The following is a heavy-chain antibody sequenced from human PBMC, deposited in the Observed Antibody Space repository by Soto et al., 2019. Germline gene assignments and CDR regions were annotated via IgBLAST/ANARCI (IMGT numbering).Heavy chain of an antibody. V-gene: IGHV1-3*01. Sequence: GASVKVSCKASGYTFTSYAMHWVRQAPGQRLEWMGWINAGNGNTKYSQKFQGRVTITRDTSASTAYMELSSLRSEDTAVYYCARRDTAMVKNYYYYYGMDVWGQGTTVTVSS. CDR3: ARRDTAMVKNYYYYYGMDV. CDR2: INAGNGNT. D-gene: IGHD5-18*01. J-gene: IGHJ6*02. CDR1: GYTFTSYA.